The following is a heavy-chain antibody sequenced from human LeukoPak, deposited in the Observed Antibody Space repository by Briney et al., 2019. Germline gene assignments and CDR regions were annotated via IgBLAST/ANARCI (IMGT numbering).Heavy chain of an antibody. Sequence: GGSLRXSCAASGFTFSNYWMHWVRQAPGKGLVWVSRINSDGINTNYADSVKGRFTISRDNAKNTLNPQMNSLRAEDTAVYYCAXDLGXYYDTSDNWFDPWGQGTLVTVSS. J-gene: IGHJ5*02. V-gene: IGHV3-74*01. D-gene: IGHD3-22*01. CDR3: AXDLGXYYDTSDNWFDP. CDR1: GFTFSNYW. CDR2: INSDGINT.